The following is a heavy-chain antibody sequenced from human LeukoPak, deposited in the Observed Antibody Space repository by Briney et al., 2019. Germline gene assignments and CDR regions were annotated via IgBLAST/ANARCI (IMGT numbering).Heavy chain of an antibody. Sequence: GGSLRLSCAASGFTFSSYAMSWVRQAPGKGLEWVPAISGSGGSTYYADSVKGRFTISRDNSKNTLYLQMNSLRAEDTAVYYCAKDPSIAAAGTFGQYYFDYWGQGTLVTVSS. J-gene: IGHJ4*02. CDR2: ISGSGGST. V-gene: IGHV3-23*01. CDR3: AKDPSIAAAGTFGQYYFDY. CDR1: GFTFSSYA. D-gene: IGHD6-13*01.